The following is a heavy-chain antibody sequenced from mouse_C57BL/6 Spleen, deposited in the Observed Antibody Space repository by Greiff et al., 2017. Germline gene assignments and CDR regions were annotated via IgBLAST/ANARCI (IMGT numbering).Heavy chain of an antibody. CDR1: GYAFSSYW. J-gene: IGHJ1*03. CDR3: ARRDYGGYFDV. Sequence: QVQLKQSGAELVKPGASVKISCKASGYAFSSYWMNWVKQRPGKGLEWIGQIYSGDGDTNYKGKFKGTATLTADKSSSTAYMQIRSLTSEDSAVYFCARRDYGGYFDVWGTGTTVTVSS. CDR2: IYSGDGDT. V-gene: IGHV1-80*01. D-gene: IGHD1-1*01.